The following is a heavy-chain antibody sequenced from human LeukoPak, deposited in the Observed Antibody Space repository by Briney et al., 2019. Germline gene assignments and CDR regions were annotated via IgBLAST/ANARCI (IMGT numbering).Heavy chain of an antibody. V-gene: IGHV4-59*01. CDR2: IYHSGST. D-gene: IGHD6-13*01. CDR3: ARALRQQLVTGWFDP. Sequence: SETLSLTCTASGDSISSYYWSWIRQPPGGGLEWVGYIYHSGSTNYNPSLKSRVTISVDTSKNQFSLKLISVTAADTAVYYCARALRQQLVTGWFDPWGQGTLVTVSS. J-gene: IGHJ5*02. CDR1: GDSISSYY.